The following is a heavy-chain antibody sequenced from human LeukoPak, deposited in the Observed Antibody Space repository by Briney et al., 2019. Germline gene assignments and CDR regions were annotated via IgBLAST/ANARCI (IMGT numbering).Heavy chain of an antibody. J-gene: IGHJ4*02. CDR3: ARQRWHDY. Sequence: SQTLSLTCTVSGGSISSGSYYWSWIRQPAGKGLEWIGRIYTSGSTNYNPSLKSRVTISVDTSKNQFSLKLSSVTAADTAVYYCARQRWHDYWGQGTLVTVSS. D-gene: IGHD5-24*01. CDR1: GGSISSGSYY. CDR2: IYTSGST. V-gene: IGHV4-61*02.